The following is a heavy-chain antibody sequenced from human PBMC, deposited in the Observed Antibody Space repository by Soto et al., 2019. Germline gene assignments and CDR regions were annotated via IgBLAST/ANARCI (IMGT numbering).Heavy chain of an antibody. CDR1: GYTFTGYY. D-gene: IGHD6-13*01. CDR2: INPNSGGT. Sequence: ASVKVSCKASGYTFTGYYMHWVRQAPGQGLEWMGWINPNSGGTNYAQKFQGWVTMTRDTSISTAYMELSRLRSDDTAVYYCARGGGSNIAAADDNWFDPWGQGTLVTVSS. V-gene: IGHV1-2*04. J-gene: IGHJ5*02. CDR3: ARGGGSNIAAADDNWFDP.